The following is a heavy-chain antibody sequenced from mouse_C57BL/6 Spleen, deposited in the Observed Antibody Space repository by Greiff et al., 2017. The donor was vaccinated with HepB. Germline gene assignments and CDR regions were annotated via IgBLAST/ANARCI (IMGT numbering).Heavy chain of an antibody. D-gene: IGHD1-1*01. V-gene: IGHV1-55*01. Sequence: VQLQQPGAELVKPGASVKMSCKASGYTFTSYWITWVKQRPGQGLEWIGDIYPGSGSTNYNEKFKSKDTLTVDTSSSTAYMQLRRLTSEDSAVYYCARGGYYGSSHGYFDVWGTGTTVTVSS. J-gene: IGHJ1*03. CDR3: ARGGYYGSSHGYFDV. CDR1: GYTFTSYW. CDR2: IYPGSGST.